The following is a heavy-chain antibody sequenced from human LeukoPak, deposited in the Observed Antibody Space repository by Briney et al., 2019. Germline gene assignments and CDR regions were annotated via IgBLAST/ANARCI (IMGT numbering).Heavy chain of an antibody. CDR1: GFTFSSYA. CDR2: IYPGDSDT. CDR3: ARPSDGYNYIVDY. J-gene: IGHJ4*02. Sequence: PGGSLRLSCAASGFTFSSYAMSWVRQAPGKGLEWMGIIYPGDSDTRYSPSFQGQVAISADKSISTAYLQWSSLKASDTAMYYCARPSDGYNYIVDYWGQGTLVTVSS. V-gene: IGHV5-51*01. D-gene: IGHD5-24*01.